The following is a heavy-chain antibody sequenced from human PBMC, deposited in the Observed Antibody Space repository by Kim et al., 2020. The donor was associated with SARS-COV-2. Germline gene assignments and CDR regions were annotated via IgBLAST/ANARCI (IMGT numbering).Heavy chain of an antibody. Sequence: YYNPSLKSRVTISVDTSKNQFSLKLSSVTAADTAVYYCARQSHDYGDYDYWGQGTLVTVSS. J-gene: IGHJ4*02. D-gene: IGHD4-17*01. V-gene: IGHV4-39*01. CDR3: ARQSHDYGDYDY.